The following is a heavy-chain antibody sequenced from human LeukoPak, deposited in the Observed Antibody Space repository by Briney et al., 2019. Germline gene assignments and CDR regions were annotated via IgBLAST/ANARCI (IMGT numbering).Heavy chain of an antibody. Sequence: GASVKVSCKASGGTFSSYAISWVRQAPGQGLEWMGGIIPIFGTANYAQKFQGRVTMTRDTSSGTVYMELSSLRSEDTALYYCARTHCSGGSCYRGFDYWGQGTLVTVSS. CDR3: ARTHCSGGSCYRGFDY. D-gene: IGHD2-15*01. J-gene: IGHJ4*02. CDR1: GGTFSSYA. V-gene: IGHV1-69*05. CDR2: IIPIFGTA.